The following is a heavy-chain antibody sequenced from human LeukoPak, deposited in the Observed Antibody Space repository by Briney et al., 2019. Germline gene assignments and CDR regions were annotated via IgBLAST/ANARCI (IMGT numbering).Heavy chain of an antibody. Sequence: PSETLSLTCTVSGGSISSSSYYWGWIRQPPGKGLEWIGSFYYSGSTHYNPSLKSRVTISGDMFKNQFSLKLGSVTAADTAVYYCARDLGYNYGYSFDIWGQGTMVTVSS. V-gene: IGHV4-39*07. J-gene: IGHJ3*02. CDR3: ARDLGYNYGYSFDI. D-gene: IGHD5-18*01. CDR2: FYYSGST. CDR1: GGSISSSSYY.